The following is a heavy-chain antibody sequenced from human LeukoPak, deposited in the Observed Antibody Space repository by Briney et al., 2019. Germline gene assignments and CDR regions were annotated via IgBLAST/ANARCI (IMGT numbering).Heavy chain of an antibody. CDR3: AKAVSVLRYFDAGTDY. CDR2: IASDGNDQ. CDR1: GFTFNRYA. D-gene: IGHD3-9*01. V-gene: IGHV3-30-3*01. Sequence: GRSLRLSCAASGFTFNRYAIHWVRQAPGKGLEWVTVIASDGNDQHYADSVKGRFTISRDNSKNTLYLQMNSLRAEDTAVYYCAKAVSVLRYFDAGTDYWGQGTLVTVSS. J-gene: IGHJ4*02.